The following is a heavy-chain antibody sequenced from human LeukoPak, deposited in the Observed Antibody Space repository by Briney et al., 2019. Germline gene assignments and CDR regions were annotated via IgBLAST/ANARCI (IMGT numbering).Heavy chain of an antibody. D-gene: IGHD5-18*01. J-gene: IGHJ5*02. CDR1: GGSISSYY. CDR3: ARETRGYSYGTGGWFDP. Sequence: PSETLSLTCTVSGGSISSYYWSWIRQPPGKGLEWIGYIYYSGSTNYNPSLKSRVTISVDTSKNQFSLKLSSVTAADTAVYYCARETRGYSYGTGGWFDPWGQGTLSPSPQ. V-gene: IGHV4-59*01. CDR2: IYYSGST.